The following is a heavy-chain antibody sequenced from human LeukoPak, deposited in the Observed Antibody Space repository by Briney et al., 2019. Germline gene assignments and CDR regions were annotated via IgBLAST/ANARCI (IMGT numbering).Heavy chain of an antibody. CDR2: IYYSGST. CDR1: GGSISSYY. V-gene: IGHV4-59*01. CDR3: ARTYYYDSSGPPFFDY. Sequence: SETLSLTCTVSGGSISSYYWSWIRQPPGKGLEWIGYIYYSGSTNYNPSLKSRVTISEDTSKNQFSLKLSSVTAADTAVYYCARTYYYDSSGPPFFDYWGQGTLVTVSS. D-gene: IGHD3-22*01. J-gene: IGHJ4*02.